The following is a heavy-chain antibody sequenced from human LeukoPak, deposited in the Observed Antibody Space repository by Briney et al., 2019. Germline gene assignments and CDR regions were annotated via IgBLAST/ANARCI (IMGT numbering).Heavy chain of an antibody. J-gene: IGHJ5*02. Sequence: GESLKISCKGSGYSFSSNWIGWVRQVPGKGLEWMGIIYPGDSDTRYSPSFQGQVTIPADKSISTAYLQWSSLKASDTAMYYCARRGSVHPTSWFDPWGQGTLVTVSS. CDR1: GYSFSSNW. CDR3: ARRGSVHPTSWFDP. D-gene: IGHD3-16*01. CDR2: IYPGDSDT. V-gene: IGHV5-51*01.